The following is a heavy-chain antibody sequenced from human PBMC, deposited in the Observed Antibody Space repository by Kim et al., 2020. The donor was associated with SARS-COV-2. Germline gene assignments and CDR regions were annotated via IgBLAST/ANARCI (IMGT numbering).Heavy chain of an antibody. V-gene: IGHV1-3*01. J-gene: IGHJ4*02. CDR2: INAGNGNT. D-gene: IGHD3-10*01. Sequence: ASVKVSCKASGYTFTSYAMHWVRQAPGQRLEWMGWINAGNGNTKYSQKFQGRVTITRDTSASTAYMELSSLRSEDTAVYYCARERGGSSGFDYWGQGTLVTVSS. CDR1: GYTFTSYA. CDR3: ARERGGSSGFDY.